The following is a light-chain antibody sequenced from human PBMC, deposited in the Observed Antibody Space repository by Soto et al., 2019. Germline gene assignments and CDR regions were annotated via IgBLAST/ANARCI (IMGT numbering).Light chain of an antibody. Sequence: EIGLTQSPGTLSLSPGERATLSCRASKSVSSSYLAWYQQKPGQAPRLLIYGASSRATGIPDRFSGSGSGTDFTLTISRLEPEDFAVYYCQQYGSSFGGGTKVEIK. CDR2: GAS. V-gene: IGKV3-20*01. J-gene: IGKJ4*01. CDR1: KSVSSSY. CDR3: QQYGSS.